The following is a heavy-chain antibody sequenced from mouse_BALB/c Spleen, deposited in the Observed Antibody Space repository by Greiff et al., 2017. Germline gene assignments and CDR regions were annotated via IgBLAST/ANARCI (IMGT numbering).Heavy chain of an antibody. D-gene: IGHD2-4*01. Sequence: EVMLVESGGDLVKPGGSLKLSCAASGFTFSSYGMSWVRQTPDKRLEWVATISSGGSYTYYPDSVKGRFTISRDNAKNTLYLQMSSLKSEDTAMYYCARPNYDYDREGLAYWGQGTLVTVSA. CDR2: ISSGGSYT. J-gene: IGHJ3*01. V-gene: IGHV5-6*01. CDR3: ARPNYDYDREGLAY. CDR1: GFTFSSYG.